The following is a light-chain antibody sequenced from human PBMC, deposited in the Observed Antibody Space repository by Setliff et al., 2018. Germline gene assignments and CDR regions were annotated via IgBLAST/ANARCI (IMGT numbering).Light chain of an antibody. CDR3: AAWDDSLNGLYV. CDR2: SNN. CDR1: SSNIGSNY. Sequence: SVLTQPPSASGTPGQRVTISCSGSSSNIGSNYVYWYQQLPGTAPKLLIYSNNQRPSGVPDRFSGSKSGTSASLAISGLQSEDEADYYCAAWDDSLNGLYVFGTGTKV. V-gene: IGLV1-44*01. J-gene: IGLJ1*01.